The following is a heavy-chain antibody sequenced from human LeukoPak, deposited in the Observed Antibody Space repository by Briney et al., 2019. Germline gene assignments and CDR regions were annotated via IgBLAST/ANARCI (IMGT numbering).Heavy chain of an antibody. Sequence: GASVKVSCKASGYTFTNYDIYWVRQATGQGPEWMGWMNPNSGHTGYAQKFQGRVTMTRNTSISTAYMELSSLSSEDTAVYYCVRYPRTHYYFDCWGQGTLVTASS. CDR2: MNPNSGHT. J-gene: IGHJ4*02. CDR1: GYTFTNYD. D-gene: IGHD1-14*01. CDR3: VRYPRTHYYFDC. V-gene: IGHV1-8*01.